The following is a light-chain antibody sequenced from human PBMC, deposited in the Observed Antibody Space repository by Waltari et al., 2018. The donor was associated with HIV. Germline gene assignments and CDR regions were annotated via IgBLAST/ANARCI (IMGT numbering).Light chain of an antibody. V-gene: IGLV3-1*01. J-gene: IGLJ2*01. Sequence: SYELTQPPSVSVSPGQTASITCSGDNLGDKYACWYQQKPGQSPVLVIYQDSKRPSGIPERFSGSYSGNTATLTISGTQAMDEADYYCQAWDSRVFGGGTKLTVL. CDR3: QAWDSRV. CDR2: QDS. CDR1: NLGDKY.